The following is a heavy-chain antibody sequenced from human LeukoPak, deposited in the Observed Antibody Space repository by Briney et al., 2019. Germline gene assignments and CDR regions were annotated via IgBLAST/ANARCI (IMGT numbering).Heavy chain of an antibody. Sequence: GGSLRLSCAASGFTFSSYAMHWVRQAPGKGLEWVSGISWNSGSIGYADSVKGRFTISRDNAKNSLYLQMNSLRAEDMALYYCAKDTGSSWTFFDYWGQGTLVTVSS. J-gene: IGHJ4*02. CDR1: GFTFSSYA. CDR2: ISWNSGSI. D-gene: IGHD6-13*01. CDR3: AKDTGSSWTFFDY. V-gene: IGHV3-9*03.